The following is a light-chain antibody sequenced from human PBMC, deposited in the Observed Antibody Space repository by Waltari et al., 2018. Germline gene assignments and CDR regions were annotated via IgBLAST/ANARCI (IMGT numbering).Light chain of an antibody. CDR3: QHYVNLPVT. CDR1: QNVSRA. J-gene: IGKJ1*01. V-gene: IGKV3-20*01. Sequence: EIVLTQSPGTLSLSPGERATLSCRASQNVSRALAWYQQKPGQAPRPLIYAASTRATGVPDRFSGSGSGTDFSLTISRLDPEDFAVYYCQHYVNLPVTFGQGTKVEI. CDR2: AAS.